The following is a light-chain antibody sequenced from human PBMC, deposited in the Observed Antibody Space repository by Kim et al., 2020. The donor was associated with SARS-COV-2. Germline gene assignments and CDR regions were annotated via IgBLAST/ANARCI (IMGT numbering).Light chain of an antibody. V-gene: IGKV1-9*01. CDR2: DVS. CDR1: QAIFGY. J-gene: IGKJ4*01. Sequence: DIQLTQSPSFMSASVGDRVTITCRASQAIFGYLAWYQQKPGKAPKLLIYDVSTLQSGVPSRFSGSRSGTDFTLTISSLQPEGLGTYYCQQFNTYPLTFGGGTKVDIK. CDR3: QQFNTYPLT.